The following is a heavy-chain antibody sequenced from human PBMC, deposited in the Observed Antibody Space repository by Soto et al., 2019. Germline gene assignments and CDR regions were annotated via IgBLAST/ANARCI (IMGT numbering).Heavy chain of an antibody. CDR1: GFTFSSYG. CDR3: AREFWSGPFDY. J-gene: IGHJ4*02. D-gene: IGHD3-3*01. CDR2: IWSDGSNK. Sequence: QVQLVESGGGVVQPGRSLRLSCAASGFTFSSYGMHWVRQAPGKGLEWVAVIWSDGSNKYYADSVKGRFTISRDNSKNTLYLQMNSLRAEDTAVYYCAREFWSGPFDYWGQGTPVTVSS. V-gene: IGHV3-33*01.